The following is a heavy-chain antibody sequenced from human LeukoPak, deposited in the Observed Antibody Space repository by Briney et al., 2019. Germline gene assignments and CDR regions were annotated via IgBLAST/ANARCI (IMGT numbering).Heavy chain of an antibody. J-gene: IGHJ5*02. Sequence: SETLSLTCTVSGGSISSYYWSWIRQPAGKGLEWIGRIYTSGSTNYNPSLKSRVTISVDTSKNQFSLKLSSVTAADTAVYYCARGKLGKEITMVRGVITNWFDPWGQGTLVTVSS. CDR2: IYTSGST. V-gene: IGHV4-4*07. D-gene: IGHD3-10*01. CDR3: ARGKLGKEITMVRGVITNWFDP. CDR1: GGSISSYY.